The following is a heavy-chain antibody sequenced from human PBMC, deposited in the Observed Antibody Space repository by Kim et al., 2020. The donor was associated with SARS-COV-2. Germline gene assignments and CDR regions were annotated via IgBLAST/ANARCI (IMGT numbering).Heavy chain of an antibody. V-gene: IGHV3-7*01. J-gene: IGHJ4*02. CDR3: ARGSGNC. D-gene: IGHD3-3*01. CDR2: GSEK. Sequence: GSEKNYVDSVKGRFTISRDNGKKSLYLQMNSLRAEDTAMYYCARGSGNCWGQGTLVTVSS.